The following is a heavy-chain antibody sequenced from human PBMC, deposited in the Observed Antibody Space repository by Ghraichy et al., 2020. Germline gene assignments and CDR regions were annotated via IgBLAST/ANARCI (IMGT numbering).Heavy chain of an antibody. J-gene: IGHJ4*02. V-gene: IGHV3-23*01. Sequence: GGSLRLSCAASGFIFNNYVMIWVRQAPGKGLEWVSAMSGSRGATYYADSVKGRFTISRDTSKRTMYVQMISLRAEDTAVYYCARAPYEISGLYVPFDYWGQGTLVTCSS. D-gene: IGHD3-22*01. CDR1: GFIFNNYV. CDR2: MSGSRGAT. CDR3: ARAPYEISGLYVPFDY.